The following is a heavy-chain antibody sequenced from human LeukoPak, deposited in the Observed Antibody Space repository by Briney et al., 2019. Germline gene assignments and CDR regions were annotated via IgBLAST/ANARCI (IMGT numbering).Heavy chain of an antibody. J-gene: IGHJ6*02. D-gene: IGHD6-13*01. CDR1: GFTFSSYA. Sequence: PGGSLRLSCAVSGFTFSSYAMSWVRQAPGKGLEWVSAISGSGGSTCYADSVKGRFTISRDNSKNTLYLQMNSLRAEDTAVYYCAKEGYSSSWVDYYYYYGMDVWGQGTTVTVSS. V-gene: IGHV3-23*01. CDR2: ISGSGGST. CDR3: AKEGYSSSWVDYYYYYGMDV.